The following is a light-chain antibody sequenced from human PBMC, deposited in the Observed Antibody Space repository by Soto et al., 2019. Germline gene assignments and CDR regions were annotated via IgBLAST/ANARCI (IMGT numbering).Light chain of an antibody. J-gene: IGLJ1*01. V-gene: IGLV3-1*01. CDR2: QDS. Sequence: ELNQPPSVSVSPGQTASIPCYGDKLGDKYVCWYHQKPGQSPVLVIYQDSKRPPGIPERFSGSNSGNTATLTISGTQPMDEADYYCQAWDRSTGVFGTGTKVTVL. CDR1: KLGDKY. CDR3: QAWDRSTGV.